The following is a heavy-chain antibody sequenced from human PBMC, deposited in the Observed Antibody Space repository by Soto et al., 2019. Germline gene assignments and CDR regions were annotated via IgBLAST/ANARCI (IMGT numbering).Heavy chain of an antibody. Sequence: QVQLVQSGAEVKKPGSSVKVSCKASGYTFTSYYMHWVRQAPGQGLEWMGIINPSGGSTSYAQKFKGRVTMTRYTSTSTVYMELSSLRSEDTAVYYCARETLEYYFDYWGQGTLVTVSS. V-gene: IGHV1-46*03. CDR3: ARETLEYYFDY. CDR1: GYTFTSYY. J-gene: IGHJ4*02. D-gene: IGHD3-3*01. CDR2: INPSGGST.